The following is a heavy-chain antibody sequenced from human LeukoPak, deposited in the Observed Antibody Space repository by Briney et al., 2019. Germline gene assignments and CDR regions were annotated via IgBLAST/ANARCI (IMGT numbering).Heavy chain of an antibody. CDR1: GGSFSGYY. CDR2: INHSGST. D-gene: IGHD2-2*01. V-gene: IGHV4-34*01. Sequence: PSETLSLTCAVYGGSFSGYYWSWIRQPPGKGLEWIGEINHSGSTNYNPSLKSRVTISVDTSKSQFSLKLSSVTAADTAVYYCARSIVVPAAATPYYFDYWGQGTLVTVSS. CDR3: ARSIVVPAAATPYYFDY. J-gene: IGHJ4*02.